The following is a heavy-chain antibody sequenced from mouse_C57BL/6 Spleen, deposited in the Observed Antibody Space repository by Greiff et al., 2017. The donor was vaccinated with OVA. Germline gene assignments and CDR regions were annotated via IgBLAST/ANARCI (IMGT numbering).Heavy chain of an antibody. J-gene: IGHJ3*01. CDR1: GYTFTSYW. V-gene: IGHV1-52*01. CDR3: ARGGYSNLFSY. CDR2: IDPSDSET. D-gene: IGHD2-5*01. Sequence: QVQLQQPGAELVRPGSSVKLSCKASGYTFTSYWMHWVKQRPIQGLEWIGNIDPSDSETHYNQKFKDKATLTVDKSSSTAYMQLSSLTSEDSAVYYCARGGYSNLFSYWGQGTLVTVSA.